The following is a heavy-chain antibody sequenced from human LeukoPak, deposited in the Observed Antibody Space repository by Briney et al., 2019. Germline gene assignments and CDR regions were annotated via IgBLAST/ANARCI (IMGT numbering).Heavy chain of an antibody. CDR2: IYYSGST. CDR1: GGSVSSDSYF. Sequence: SETLSLTCTVSGGSVSSDSYFWTWIRQPPGKGLEWIGYIYYSGSTNYNPSLKSRVTISLDTSKSQTSLKLSSVTAADTAVYYCARGQRRLQDYWGQGTLVTVSS. CDR3: ARGQRRLQDY. J-gene: IGHJ4*02. V-gene: IGHV4-61*01.